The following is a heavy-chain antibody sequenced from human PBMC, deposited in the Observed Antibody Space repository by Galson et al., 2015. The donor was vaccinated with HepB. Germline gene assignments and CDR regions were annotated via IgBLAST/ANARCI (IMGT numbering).Heavy chain of an antibody. Sequence: SLRLSCAASGFTFSGYAMHWVRQAPGKGLEWVAVISYDGSNKYYADSVKGRFTISRDNSKNTLYLQMNSLRAEDTAVYYCARDKGSSWPIDYWGQGTLVTVSS. V-gene: IGHV3-30*04. CDR2: ISYDGSNK. J-gene: IGHJ4*02. D-gene: IGHD6-13*01. CDR1: GFTFSGYA. CDR3: ARDKGSSWPIDY.